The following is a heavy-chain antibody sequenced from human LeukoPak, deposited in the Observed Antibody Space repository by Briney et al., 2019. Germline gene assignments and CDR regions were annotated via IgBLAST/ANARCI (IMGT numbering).Heavy chain of an antibody. V-gene: IGHV4-34*01. J-gene: IGHJ6*02. Sequence: PSETLSLTCAVYGGSFSGYYWSWIRQPPGKGLEWIGEINHSGSTNYNPSLKSRVTISVDTSKNQFSLKLSSVTAADTAVYYCAAYCSSTSCTNYYHYGMDVWGQGTTVTVSS. CDR3: AAYCSSTSCTNYYHYGMDV. CDR1: GGSFSGYY. D-gene: IGHD2-2*01. CDR2: INHSGST.